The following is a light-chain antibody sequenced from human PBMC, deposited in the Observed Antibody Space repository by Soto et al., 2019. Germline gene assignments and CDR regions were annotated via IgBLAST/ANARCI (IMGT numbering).Light chain of an antibody. CDR2: GAS. J-gene: IGKJ3*01. CDR3: QHYNNWPFT. V-gene: IGKV3-20*01. Sequence: EIVLTQSPGTLSLSPGERATLSCRASQSVSNTFLAWYQHKPGQAPRLLIYGASRRATGIPDRFTGGGSGTDFTLTINGLEPEDFAVYYCQHYNNWPFTFGPGTKVDI. CDR1: QSVSNTF.